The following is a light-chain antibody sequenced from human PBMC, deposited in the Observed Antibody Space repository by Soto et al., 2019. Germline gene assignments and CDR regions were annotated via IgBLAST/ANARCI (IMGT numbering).Light chain of an antibody. CDR3: QQYSSHST. Sequence: DIQMTQSPSTLSASEGDRVTITCRASQSTSSYLAWYQQKPGKAPKLLIYQASSLENGVPSRFSGSGSGTEFSLTISSLQPDDFATYYCQQYSSHSTFGQGTMVDVK. V-gene: IGKV1-5*03. CDR2: QAS. J-gene: IGKJ1*01. CDR1: QSTSSY.